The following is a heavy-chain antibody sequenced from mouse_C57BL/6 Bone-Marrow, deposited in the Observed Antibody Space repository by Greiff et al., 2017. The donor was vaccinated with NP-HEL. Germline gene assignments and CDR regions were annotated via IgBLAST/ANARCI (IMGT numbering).Heavy chain of an antibody. CDR3: VRQSYDGYYLDY. D-gene: IGHD2-3*01. V-gene: IGHV10-1*01. CDR1: GFSFNTYA. J-gene: IGHJ2*01. Sequence: EVKLVESGGGLVQPKGSLKLSCAASGFSFNTYAMNWVRQAPGKGLEWVARIRSKSNNYATYYADSLKDRFTISRDDSESMLYLQMNNLKTEDTAMYYCVRQSYDGYYLDYWGQGTTLTVSS. CDR2: IRSKSNNYAT.